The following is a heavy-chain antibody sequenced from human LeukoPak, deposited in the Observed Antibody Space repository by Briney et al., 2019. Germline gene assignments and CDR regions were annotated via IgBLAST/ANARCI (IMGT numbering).Heavy chain of an antibody. V-gene: IGHV3-53*05. J-gene: IGHJ4*02. CDR2: IYSSRGT. D-gene: IGHD5-12*01. CDR3: ITNGGGDSGYGNFDY. Sequence: QAGGSLRLSCAAPGFTVSSNYMSWVRQAPGKGREWVSIIYSSRGTNYADSVKGRFTISRDNSTTTLSLQMNSLRAEDTALYYCITNGGGDSGYGNFDYWGQGTLVTVSS. CDR1: GFTVSSNY.